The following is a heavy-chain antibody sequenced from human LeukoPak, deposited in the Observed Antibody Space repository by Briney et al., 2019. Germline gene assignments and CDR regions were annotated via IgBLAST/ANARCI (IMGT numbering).Heavy chain of an antibody. CDR3: TAQQSRGYGSGLDY. CDR2: IKSLAEGGTT. V-gene: IGHV3-15*01. Sequence: GGSLRLSCTASEFTFTDAWMSWVRQAPGKGLEWVGRIKSLAEGGTTDYGAPVKGRFTISRHDSKNTLYLQMNSLKAEDTAVYYCTAQQSRGYGSGLDYWGQGTLVTVSS. D-gene: IGHD3-10*01. J-gene: IGHJ4*02. CDR1: EFTFTDAW.